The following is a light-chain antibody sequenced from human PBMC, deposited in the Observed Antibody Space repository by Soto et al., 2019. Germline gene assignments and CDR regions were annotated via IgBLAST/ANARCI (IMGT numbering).Light chain of an antibody. CDR1: QRMSAW. V-gene: IGKV1-5*01. CDR3: QQYDTYPWT. J-gene: IGKJ1*01. Sequence: DIQMTQSPTTLSASVGDRVIITCRASQRMSAWLAWYQQKPGKAPKLLIYDASSLENGVPLRFSGSGSGTELTHTDSSLQPDDFATYHFQQYDTYPWTFCQGTRVDIK. CDR2: DAS.